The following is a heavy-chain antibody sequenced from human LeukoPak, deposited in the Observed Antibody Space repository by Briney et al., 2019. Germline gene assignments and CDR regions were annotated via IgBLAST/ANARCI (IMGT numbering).Heavy chain of an antibody. CDR3: ATRGRSGYYYGMDV. J-gene: IGHJ6*02. D-gene: IGHD1-26*01. CDR1: GFLVSNNY. Sequence: AGGSLRLSSAASGFLVSNNYMSWARQAPGKGLEWVAILSSRGTTNYADSVKGRFSISRDNSQNTLYLQMNSLRAEDTAVYYCATRGRSGYYYGMDVWGQGTTVTVSS. CDR2: LSSRGTT. V-gene: IGHV3-66*01.